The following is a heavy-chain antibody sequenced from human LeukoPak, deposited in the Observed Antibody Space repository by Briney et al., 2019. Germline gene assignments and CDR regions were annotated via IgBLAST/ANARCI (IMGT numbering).Heavy chain of an antibody. CDR3: AKDQGGITMIVVVMTFDY. V-gene: IGHV3-30*18. J-gene: IGHJ4*02. CDR1: GFTFSSYG. Sequence: GRSLRLSWAASGFTFSSYGMHWVRQAPGKGLEWVAVISYDGSNKNYADSVKGRFTISRDHSKNTLYLQMNSLRAEDTAVYYCAKDQGGITMIVVVMTFDYWGQGTLVTVSS. CDR2: ISYDGSNK. D-gene: IGHD3-22*01.